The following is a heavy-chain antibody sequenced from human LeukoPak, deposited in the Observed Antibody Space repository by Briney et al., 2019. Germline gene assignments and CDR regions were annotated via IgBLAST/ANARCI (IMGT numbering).Heavy chain of an antibody. D-gene: IGHD3-9*01. CDR2: IYHSGST. CDR3: ARVILTSPYYFDY. Sequence: PSETLSLTCSVSGVSISSSNSYWGWIRLPPGKGLQWIGSIYHSGSTYYNPSLKSRVTISVDTSKNQFSLKLSSVTAADTAVYYCARVILTSPYYFDYWGQGTLVTVSS. J-gene: IGHJ4*02. CDR1: GVSISSSNSY. V-gene: IGHV4-39*07.